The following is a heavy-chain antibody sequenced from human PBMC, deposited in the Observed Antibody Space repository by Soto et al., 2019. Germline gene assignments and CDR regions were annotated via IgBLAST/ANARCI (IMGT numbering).Heavy chain of an antibody. Sequence: QVQLVESGGGVVQPGRSLRLSCAASGFTFSSYAMHWVRQAPGKGLEWVAVISYDGSNKYYADSVKGRFTISRDNSKNTLYLQMNSLRAEDTAVYYCARDPGDYGSGSYYYYYYYGMDVWGQGTTVTVSS. CDR2: ISYDGSNK. V-gene: IGHV3-30-3*01. CDR1: GFTFSSYA. J-gene: IGHJ6*02. D-gene: IGHD3-10*01. CDR3: ARDPGDYGSGSYYYYYYYGMDV.